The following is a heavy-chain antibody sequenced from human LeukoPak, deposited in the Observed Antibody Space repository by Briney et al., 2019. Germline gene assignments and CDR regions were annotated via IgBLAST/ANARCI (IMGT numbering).Heavy chain of an antibody. J-gene: IGHJ3*02. D-gene: IGHD6-19*01. CDR2: ISAYNGNT. CDR1: GYTFTSYG. V-gene: IGHV1-18*01. CDR3: AREASSGWTHDAFDI. Sequence: ASVKVSCKASGYTFTSYGISWVRQAPGQGLEWMGWISAYNGNTNYAQKLQGRVTMTTDTSTSTAYMELRSLRSDDTAVYYCAREASSGWTHDAFDIWGQGTMVTVSS.